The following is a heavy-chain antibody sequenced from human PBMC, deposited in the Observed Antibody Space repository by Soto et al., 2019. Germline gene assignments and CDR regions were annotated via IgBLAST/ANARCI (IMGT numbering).Heavy chain of an antibody. CDR3: ARHFRLGPFDY. CDR1: GGSISSYY. CDR2: IYYSGST. V-gene: IGHV4-59*08. Sequence: PSETLSLTCPVSGGSISSYYWSWIRQPPGKGLEWIGYIYYSGSTNYNPSLKSRVTISVDTSKNQFSLKLSSVTAADTAVYYCARHFRLGPFDYWGQGTLVTVSS. D-gene: IGHD3-10*01. J-gene: IGHJ4*02.